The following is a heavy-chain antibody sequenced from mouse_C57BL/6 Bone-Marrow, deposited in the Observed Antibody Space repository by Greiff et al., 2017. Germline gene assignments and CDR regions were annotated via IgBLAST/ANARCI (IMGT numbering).Heavy chain of an antibody. J-gene: IGHJ2*01. CDR2: ISSGGSYT. Sequence: EVQGVESGGDLVKPGGSLKLSCAASGFTFSSYGMSWVRQTPDKRLEWVATISSGGSYTYYPDSVKGRFTISRDNAKNTLYLQMSSLNSEYTAMYYCARHSAPYFDYWGQGTTLTVSS. CDR3: ARHSAPYFDY. V-gene: IGHV5-6*01. D-gene: IGHD6-1*01. CDR1: GFTFSSYG.